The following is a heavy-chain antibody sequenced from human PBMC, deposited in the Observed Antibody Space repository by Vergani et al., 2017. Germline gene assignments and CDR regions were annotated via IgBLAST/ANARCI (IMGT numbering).Heavy chain of an antibody. CDR3: ARVDTQVPATSHFYYMDV. CDR2: IFYSETT. CDR1: GSSISSGDHC. V-gene: IGHV4-31*11. Sequence: QVQLQESGPGVVKPSQTLSLTCAVSGSSISSGDHCWTWIRQRPGKGLEWIGYIFYSETTYDNPSLRSRLTISVDTSQNQFSLTLMSVTAADTAVYYCARVDTQVPATSHFYYMDVWGKGTTVVVSS. J-gene: IGHJ6*03. D-gene: IGHD6-25*01.